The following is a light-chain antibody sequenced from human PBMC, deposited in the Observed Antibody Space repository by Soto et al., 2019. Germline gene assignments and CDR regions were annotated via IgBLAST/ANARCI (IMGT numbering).Light chain of an antibody. CDR2: DVS. CDR3: YSYAGSYTWV. J-gene: IGLJ3*02. Sequence: QSALTQPRSVSGSPGQSVTISCTGTSSDVGGYNYVSWYQQHPGKAPKLMIYDVSKRPSGVPDRFSGSKSGNTASLTISGLQAEVEADYYCYSYAGSYTWVFGGGTQLTV. V-gene: IGLV2-11*01. CDR1: SSDVGGYNY.